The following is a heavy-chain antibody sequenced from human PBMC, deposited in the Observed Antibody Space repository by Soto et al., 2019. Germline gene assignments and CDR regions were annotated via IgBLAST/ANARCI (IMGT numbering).Heavy chain of an antibody. CDR3: ARSRTVKDALDI. Sequence: ASVKVSCKASGYTFTSYAMHWVRQAPGQRLEWMGWINAGNGNTKYSQKFQGRVTITRDTSASTAYMELSRLRSEDTAVYYCARSRTVKDALDIWGQGTMLTV. J-gene: IGHJ3*02. V-gene: IGHV1-3*01. CDR2: INAGNGNT. CDR1: GYTFTSYA. D-gene: IGHD4-17*01.